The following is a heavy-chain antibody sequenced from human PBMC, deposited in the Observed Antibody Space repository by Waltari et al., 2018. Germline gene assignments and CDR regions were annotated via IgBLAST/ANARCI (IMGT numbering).Heavy chain of an antibody. CDR3: ARGGGDDWRYFDY. Sequence: QVQLVQSGAEVKKPGTSVKVSCKASAYIFTDYCVHWVRQAPGQGLEWVGWICPNNGGPKYAQKFQGTVTMTRDTSINTAYMELSSLRSDDTAVYYCARGGGDDWRYFDYWGQGTLVTVSS. J-gene: IGHJ4*02. D-gene: IGHD2-21*01. V-gene: IGHV1-2*02. CDR1: AYIFTDYC. CDR2: ICPNNGGP.